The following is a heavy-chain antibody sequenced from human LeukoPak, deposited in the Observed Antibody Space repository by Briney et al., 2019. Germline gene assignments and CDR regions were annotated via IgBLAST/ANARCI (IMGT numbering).Heavy chain of an antibody. J-gene: IGHJ4*02. CDR2: ISSSSSYI. CDR3: ARGGERMYYYDSSGYYYFDY. V-gene: IGHV3-21*01. CDR1: GFTFSSYS. Sequence: PGGSLRLSCAASGFTFSSYSMNWVRQAPGKGLEWVSSISSSSSYIYYADSVKGRFTISRDNAKNSLYLQMNSLRAEDTAVYYCARGGERMYYYDSSGYYYFDYWGQRTLVTVSS. D-gene: IGHD3-22*01.